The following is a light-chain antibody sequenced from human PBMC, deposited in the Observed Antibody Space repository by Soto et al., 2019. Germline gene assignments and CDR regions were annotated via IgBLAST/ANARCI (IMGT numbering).Light chain of an antibody. J-gene: IGKJ1*01. Sequence: EIVLTQSPGTLSLSPGERATLSCRASQSVSSNYLAWYQQKPGQAPRLLIYGASNKATGIPDRFSGSGSGTDFTLTISRLEPEDFAEYYCQQYGSSLVVTFGQGTKVEIK. CDR2: GAS. V-gene: IGKV3-20*01. CDR3: QQYGSSLVVT. CDR1: QSVSSNY.